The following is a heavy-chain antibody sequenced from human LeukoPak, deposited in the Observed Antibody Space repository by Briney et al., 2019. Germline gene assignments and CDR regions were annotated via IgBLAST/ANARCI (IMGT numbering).Heavy chain of an antibody. V-gene: IGHV3-48*01. D-gene: IGHD5-24*01. CDR1: GFTFSSYS. CDR3: ARSEGRWLQLVYFDY. J-gene: IGHJ4*02. CDR2: ISSSSSTI. Sequence: GGSMRLSCAASGFTFSSYSMNWVRQAPGKRLEWVSYISSSSSTIYYADSVKGRFTISRDNAKNSLYLQMNSLRAADTAVYYSARSEGRWLQLVYFDYWGQGTLVTVSS.